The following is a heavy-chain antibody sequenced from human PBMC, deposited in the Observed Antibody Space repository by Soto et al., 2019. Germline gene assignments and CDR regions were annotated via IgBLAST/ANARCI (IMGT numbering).Heavy chain of an antibody. CDR2: ISAYHGKT. CDR3: AREANCGSDCYSPAEYSQH. J-gene: IGHJ1*01. CDR1: GYTFSNYG. V-gene: IGHV1-18*04. D-gene: IGHD2-21*02. Sequence: QVQLVQSGAEVKKPGASVKVSCKASGYTFSNYGISWVRQAPGQGLEWMGWISAYHGKTYDAERLQGRVTMTTDTSTSTAYMELRSLRSDDTAVYYCAREANCGSDCYSPAEYSQHWCQGTLVTVSS.